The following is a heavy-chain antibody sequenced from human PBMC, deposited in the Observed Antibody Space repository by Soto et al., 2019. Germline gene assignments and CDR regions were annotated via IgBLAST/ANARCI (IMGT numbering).Heavy chain of an antibody. CDR1: GYTFTGYY. CDR2: INPNSGGT. Sequence: ASVKVSCKASGYTFTGYYMHWVRQAPGQGLEWMGWINPNSGGTNYAQKFQGRVTMTRDTSISTAYMELSRLRSDDTAVYYCARSSIVGALVDYWGQGTLATVSS. D-gene: IGHD1-26*01. CDR3: ARSSIVGALVDY. J-gene: IGHJ4*02. V-gene: IGHV1-2*02.